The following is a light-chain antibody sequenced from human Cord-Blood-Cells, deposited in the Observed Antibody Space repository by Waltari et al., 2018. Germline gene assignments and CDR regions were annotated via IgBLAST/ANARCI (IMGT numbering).Light chain of an antibody. Sequence: DFQMTQSPSSLSASVGARVTITCRASQGISNSLAWYQQKPGKARKLQLYAASRLESEVPAQCTGSGYGSDYTLTSSSMQPEDFALYYCQPYYSTPYTLGQGTKVEIK. CDR2: AAS. CDR1: QGISNS. CDR3: QPYYSTPYT. J-gene: IGKJ2*01. V-gene: IGKV1-NL1*01.